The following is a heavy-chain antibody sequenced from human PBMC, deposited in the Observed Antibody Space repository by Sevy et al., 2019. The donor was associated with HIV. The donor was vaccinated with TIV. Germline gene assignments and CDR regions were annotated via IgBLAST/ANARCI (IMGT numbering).Heavy chain of an antibody. Sequence: GESLKISCAASGFTFSKYSMSWVRQPPGKGLEWVSTLSFGCGEINYADSVKGRFTISRVNSKSSVYLQMNNLRPEDTAVYYCAREGCTKPHDYWGQGTLVTVSS. V-gene: IGHV3-23*01. CDR1: GFTFSKYS. CDR2: LSFGCGEI. D-gene: IGHD2-8*01. CDR3: AREGCTKPHDY. J-gene: IGHJ4*02.